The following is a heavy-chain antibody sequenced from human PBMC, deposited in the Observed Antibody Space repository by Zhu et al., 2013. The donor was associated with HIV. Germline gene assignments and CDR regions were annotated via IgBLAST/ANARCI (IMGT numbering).Heavy chain of an antibody. J-gene: IGHJ4*02. D-gene: IGHD3-10*01. Sequence: QVQLQESGPGLLKPSETLSLTCTVSGGSVSSSNSYWGWIRQTPEKGLEWIGSIHFSGRLYYNPSLQSRVTISVDRSKNQFSLNVNSLTAADTAVYYCARVTIRGISDYWGQGTLVTVSS. CDR3: ARVTIRGISDY. CDR2: IHFSGRL. V-gene: IGHV4-39*07. CDR1: GGSVSSSNSY.